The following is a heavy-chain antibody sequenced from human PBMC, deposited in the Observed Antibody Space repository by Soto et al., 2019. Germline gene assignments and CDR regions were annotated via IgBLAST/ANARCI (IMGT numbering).Heavy chain of an antibody. J-gene: IGHJ6*02. D-gene: IGHD3-10*01. Sequence: GSLRLSCAASGFTFSNYWMSWVRQAPGKGLEWVANINQDGSEKYYVDSVKGRFTISRDNAKNSLYLQMNSLRAEDTAVYYCARGGFGDSYLPMDVWGQGTTVTVS. CDR1: GFTFSNYW. V-gene: IGHV3-7*01. CDR3: ARGGFGDSYLPMDV. CDR2: INQDGSEK.